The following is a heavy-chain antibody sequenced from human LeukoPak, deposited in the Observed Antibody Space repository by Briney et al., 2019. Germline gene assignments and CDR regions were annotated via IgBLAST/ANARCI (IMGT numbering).Heavy chain of an antibody. CDR3: ARREEYAAAYDY. D-gene: IGHD2-8*01. CDR2: INRSGST. V-gene: IGHV4-34*01. Sequence: PSETLSLTCAVYGGSFSGYYWSWIRQPPGKGLEWIGEINRSGSTNYNPSLKSRVTISVDTSKNQFSLKLSSVTAADTAVYYCARREEYAAAYDYWGQGTLVTVSS. J-gene: IGHJ4*02. CDR1: GGSFSGYY.